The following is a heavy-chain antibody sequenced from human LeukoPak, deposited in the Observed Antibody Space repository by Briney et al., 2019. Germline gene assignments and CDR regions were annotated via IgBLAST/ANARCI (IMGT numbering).Heavy chain of an antibody. CDR1: GLNLDAYA. J-gene: IGHJ6*02. Sequence: GGSLRLSSAASGLNLDAYAMHWVRQAPGKGLEWVSLISGDGTITYYADSVKGRFTISRDNSKNSLFLEMNSLRSEDTALYYCAKDTPLFYHYYGIDVWGQGTTVTVSS. V-gene: IGHV3-43*02. CDR3: AKDTPLFYHYYGIDV. CDR2: ISGDGTIT.